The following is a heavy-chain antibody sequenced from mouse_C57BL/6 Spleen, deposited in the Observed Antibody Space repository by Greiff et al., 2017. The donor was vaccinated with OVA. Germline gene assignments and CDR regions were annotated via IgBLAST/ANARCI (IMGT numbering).Heavy chain of an antibody. J-gene: IGHJ3*01. CDR3: AREEGPYGNFAY. Sequence: VQLVESGAELVRPGTSVKVSCKASGYAFTNYLIEWVKQRPGQGLEWIGVINPGSGGTNYNEKFKGKATLTADKSSSTAYMQLSSLTSEDSAVYFCAREEGPYGNFAYWGQGTLVTVSA. CDR2: INPGSGGT. D-gene: IGHD2-1*01. CDR1: GYAFTNYL. V-gene: IGHV1-54*01.